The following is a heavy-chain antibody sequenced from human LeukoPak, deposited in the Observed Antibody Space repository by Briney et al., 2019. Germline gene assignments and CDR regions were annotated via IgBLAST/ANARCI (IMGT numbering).Heavy chain of an antibody. CDR3: ARAHNWKYGTFDY. V-gene: IGHV3-23*01. CDR2: ISGSGGST. Sequence: PGGSLRLSCAGSGFTFSSYGMSWVRQAPGKGLEWVSGISGSGGSTYYADSVKGRFTISRDNAKNSLYLQMNSLRVEDTAVYYCARAHNWKYGTFDYWGQGTLVTVSS. J-gene: IGHJ4*02. CDR1: GFTFSSYG. D-gene: IGHD1-7*01.